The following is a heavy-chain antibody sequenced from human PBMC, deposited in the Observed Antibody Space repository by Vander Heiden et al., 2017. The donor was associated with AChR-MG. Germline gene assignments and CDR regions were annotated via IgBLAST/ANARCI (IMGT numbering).Heavy chain of an antibody. CDR2: IYYDGST. V-gene: IGHV4-39*01. J-gene: IGHJ4*02. Sequence: QLQLQESGPGLVKPSETLSLTCTVSGGSISSSSYFWGWIRQPPGKGLEWIGSIYYDGSTHYNPSLKMRVTISVDRSKNQFSLRMSSVTAADTAVYYCARQTTFNSDYSGNMFDCWGQGSLVNVSS. D-gene: IGHD3-22*01. CDR1: GGSISSSSYF. CDR3: ARQTTFNSDYSGNMFDC.